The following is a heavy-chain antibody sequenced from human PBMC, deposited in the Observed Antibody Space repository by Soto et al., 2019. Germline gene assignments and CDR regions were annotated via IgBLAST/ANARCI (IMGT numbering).Heavy chain of an antibody. CDR1: GFTFSSYA. V-gene: IGHV3-30-3*01. Sequence: LRLSCAASGFTFSSYAMHWVRQAPGKGLEWVAVISYDGSNKYYADSVKGRFTISRDNSKNTLYLQMNSLRAEDTAVYYCARDLLITMIIPFDPWGQGTLVTVSS. CDR2: ISYDGSNK. CDR3: ARDLLITMIIPFDP. J-gene: IGHJ5*02. D-gene: IGHD3-22*01.